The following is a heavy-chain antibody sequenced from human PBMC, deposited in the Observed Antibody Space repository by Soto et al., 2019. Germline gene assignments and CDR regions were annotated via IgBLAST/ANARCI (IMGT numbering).Heavy chain of an antibody. CDR2: IIPILDKP. D-gene: IGHD1-20*01. CDR1: GGTFSSYS. J-gene: IGHJ4*02. Sequence: SVKVSSKASGGTFSSYSISWLRQAPGKGLEWWGRIIPILDKPNHPQKFPGSLTITQDQSPSPAYTELSSRRSQDPALYYCAIGLPVNNSTATPYYFDYWGQGTLVTVSS. V-gene: IGHV1-69*02. CDR3: AIGLPVNNSTATPYYFDY.